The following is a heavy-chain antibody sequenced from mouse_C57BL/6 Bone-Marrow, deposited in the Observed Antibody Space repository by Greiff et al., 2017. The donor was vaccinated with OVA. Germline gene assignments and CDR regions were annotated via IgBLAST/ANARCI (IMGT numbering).Heavy chain of an antibody. CDR1: GYSFTGYY. CDR2: INPSTGGT. CDR3: ARFPIYYYGSSYGRFAY. Sequence: EVKVVESGPELVKPGASVKISCKASGYSFTGYYMNWVKQSPEKSLEWIGEINPSTGGTTYNQKFKAKATLTVDKSSSTAYMQLKSLTSEDSAVYYCARFPIYYYGSSYGRFAYWGQGTLVTVSA. V-gene: IGHV1-42*01. J-gene: IGHJ3*01. D-gene: IGHD1-1*01.